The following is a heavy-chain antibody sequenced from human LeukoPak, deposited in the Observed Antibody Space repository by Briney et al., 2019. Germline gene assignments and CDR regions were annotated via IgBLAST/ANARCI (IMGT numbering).Heavy chain of an antibody. CDR3: AGGELPVPAGGHLFHRTQYSSGGYFDY. D-gene: IGHD6-19*01. CDR1: GGSFSGYY. CDR2: INHIGST. Sequence: SETLSLTCAVYGGSFSGYYWSWIRQPPGKGLEWIGEINHIGSTNYNPCLKSRVTISVDTSKNQFSLKLSAVTASDRAVSYCAGGELPVPAGGHLFHRTQYSSGGYFDYWGQGTLVTVSS. V-gene: IGHV4-34*01. J-gene: IGHJ4*02.